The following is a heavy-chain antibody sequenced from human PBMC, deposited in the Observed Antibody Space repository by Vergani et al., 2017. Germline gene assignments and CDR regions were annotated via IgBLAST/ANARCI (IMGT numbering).Heavy chain of an antibody. J-gene: IGHJ3*02. CDR3: ARDHNWNGNEDAFDI. Sequence: EVQLVESGGGLVQPGGSLRLSCTASGFIFSTYAMSWVRQAPGKGLEWVSGISASGAPTYYADSVKGRVTISRDNSKNTLYLQMNSLTAEDTAIYYCARDHNWNGNEDAFDIWGQGTMVTVSS. V-gene: IGHV3-23*04. CDR2: ISASGAPT. D-gene: IGHD1-1*01. CDR1: GFIFSTYA.